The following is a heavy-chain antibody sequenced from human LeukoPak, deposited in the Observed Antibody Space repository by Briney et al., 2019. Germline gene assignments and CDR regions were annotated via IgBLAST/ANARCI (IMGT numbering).Heavy chain of an antibody. CDR2: ISAYNGNT. Sequence: ASVKVSCKASGYTFTSYGISWVRQAPGQGFEWMGWISAYNGNTNYAQKLQGRVTMTTDTSTSTAYMELRSLRSDDTAVYYCARDRWMSSGWYESMPFDYWGQGTLVTVSS. V-gene: IGHV1-18*01. J-gene: IGHJ4*02. CDR3: ARDRWMSSGWYESMPFDY. CDR1: GYTFTSYG. D-gene: IGHD6-19*01.